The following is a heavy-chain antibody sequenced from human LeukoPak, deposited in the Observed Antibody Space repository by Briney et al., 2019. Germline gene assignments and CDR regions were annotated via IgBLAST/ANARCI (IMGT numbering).Heavy chain of an antibody. CDR2: IYTSGST. CDR1: GGSISSYY. V-gene: IGHV4-4*07. CDR3: ARDYSEMATIGAFDI. D-gene: IGHD5-24*01. J-gene: IGHJ3*02. Sequence: SETLSLTCTVSGGSISSYYWSWIRQPAGKGQEWIGRIYTSGSTNYNPSLKSRVTMSVDTSKNQFSLKLSSVTAADTAVYYCARDYSEMATIGAFDIWGQGTMVTVSS.